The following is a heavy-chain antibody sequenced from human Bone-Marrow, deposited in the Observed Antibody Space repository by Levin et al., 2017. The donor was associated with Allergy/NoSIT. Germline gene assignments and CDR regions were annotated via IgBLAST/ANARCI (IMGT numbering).Heavy chain of an antibody. Sequence: QTGGSLRLSCVASGFTFDDYIMHWVRQSPGKGLEWLSLISWDGSSVEYVDSVRGRFTTVRDNSNNSLFLHMDNLRTADTAFYYCVKARATVTPPLGFDHWGQGALVTVSS. J-gene: IGHJ5*02. V-gene: IGHV3-43*01. CDR1: GFTFDDYI. CDR2: ISWDGSSV. CDR3: VKARATVTPPLGFDH. D-gene: IGHD4-11*01.